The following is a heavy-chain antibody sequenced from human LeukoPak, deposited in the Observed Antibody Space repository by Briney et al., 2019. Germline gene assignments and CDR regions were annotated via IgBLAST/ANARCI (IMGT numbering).Heavy chain of an antibody. CDR2: ISYDGSNK. V-gene: IGHV3-30*04. CDR1: GFTFSSYA. D-gene: IGHD6-19*01. J-gene: IGHJ4*02. Sequence: PGMSLRLSCAASGFTFSSYAMHWVRQAPGKGLEGVAVISYDGSNKYYADSVKGRFTISRDNSKNTLYLQMNSLRAEDTAVYYCASPIAVAGTFYWGQGTLVTVSS. CDR3: ASPIAVAGTFY.